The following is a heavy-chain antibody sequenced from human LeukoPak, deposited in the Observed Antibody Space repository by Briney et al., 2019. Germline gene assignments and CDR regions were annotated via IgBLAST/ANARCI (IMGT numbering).Heavy chain of an antibody. D-gene: IGHD5-18*01. CDR1: GGTFSSYA. V-gene: IGHV1-69*05. Sequence: EASVKVSCKASGGTFSSYAISWVRQAPGQGLEWMGGIIPIFGTANYAQKFQGRDTITTDESTSTAYMELSSLRSEDTAVYYCAIQTLGYSYGHLDYWGQGTLVTVSS. J-gene: IGHJ4*02. CDR3: AIQTLGYSYGHLDY. CDR2: IIPIFGTA.